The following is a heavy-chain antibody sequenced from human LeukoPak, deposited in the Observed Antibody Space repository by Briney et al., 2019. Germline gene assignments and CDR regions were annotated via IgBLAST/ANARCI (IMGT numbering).Heavy chain of an antibody. CDR2: ISYDGSNK. V-gene: IGHV3-30-3*01. J-gene: IGHJ4*02. Sequence: GGSLRLSCAASGFTFSSYAMHWVRQAPGKGLEWVAVISYDGSNKYYADSVKGRFTISRDNSKNTLYLQMNSLRAEDTAVYYCAGDKDGACDYWGQGTLVTVSS. CDR3: AGDKDGACDY. CDR1: GFTFSSYA.